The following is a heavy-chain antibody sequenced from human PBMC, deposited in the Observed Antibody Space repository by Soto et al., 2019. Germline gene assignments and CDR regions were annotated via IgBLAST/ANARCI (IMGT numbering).Heavy chain of an antibody. CDR3: AHSRNLITEDAQVGDFDY. CDR2: IYWDDDE. J-gene: IGHJ4*02. CDR1: GFSLTTDGVG. Sequence: QITLKESGPTLVTPTQTLTLTCSFSGFSLTTDGVGVGWVRQPPGEALEWLALIYWDDDERYSPSLKTRLTITKDPSKNQVVLIMTNMDPVDTATYYWAHSRNLITEDAQVGDFDYWGQGTLVTVSS. V-gene: IGHV2-5*02. D-gene: IGHD3-10*01.